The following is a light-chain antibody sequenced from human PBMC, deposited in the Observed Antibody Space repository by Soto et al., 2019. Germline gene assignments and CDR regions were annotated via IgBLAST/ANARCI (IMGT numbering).Light chain of an antibody. CDR3: HHYNNWPYT. Sequence: EIVMTQSPATLSVSPGERATLSCRASQSFSSNLAWYQQKPGQAPRLLIYGASNRATGMPARFSGGGSGTEFSLTISNLQPEDVAVYYCHHYNNWPYTFGQGTKLEIK. CDR2: GAS. J-gene: IGKJ2*01. V-gene: IGKV3-15*01. CDR1: QSFSSN.